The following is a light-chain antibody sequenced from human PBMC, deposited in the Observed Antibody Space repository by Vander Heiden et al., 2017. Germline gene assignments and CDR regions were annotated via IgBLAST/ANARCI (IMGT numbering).Light chain of an antibody. CDR2: GAS. V-gene: IGKV3-15*01. CDR1: QSVSSN. Sequence: EIVITQSPATLSVSPGERATLSRRASQSVSSNLAWYQQKPGQAPRLLIYGASTRATGIPARFSGSGSGKEFTLTISSLQSEDFAVYYCQQYNNWPRTFGQGTKVEIK. J-gene: IGKJ1*01. CDR3: QQYNNWPRT.